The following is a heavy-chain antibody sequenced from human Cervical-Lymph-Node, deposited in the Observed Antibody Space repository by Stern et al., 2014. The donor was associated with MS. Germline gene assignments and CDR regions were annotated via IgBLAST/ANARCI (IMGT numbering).Heavy chain of an antibody. Sequence: VQLVESGTEMKKPGSSVKVSCKASVGSFGNYGITWVRQAPGQGLEWMGGIIPILGTANYAQKFQGRVTVTADKSTSTAYMELSSLTSEDTAIYYCARDYSALDSWGQGTLVTVSS. CDR3: ARDYSALDS. J-gene: IGHJ4*02. CDR1: VGSFGNYG. D-gene: IGHD2-15*01. V-gene: IGHV1-69*06. CDR2: IIPILGTA.